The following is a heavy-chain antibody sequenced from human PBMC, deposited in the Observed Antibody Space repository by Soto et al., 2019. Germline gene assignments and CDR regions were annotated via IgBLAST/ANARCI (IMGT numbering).Heavy chain of an antibody. CDR2: VSSGGGT. Sequence: EVELLESGGGLVQPEGSLRLSCAASGFTFSTYAMGWVRQAPGKGLEWVSVVSSGGGTHYADSVKGRFTVSRDNSKNTLSLQMHSLRADDTAVYYCAKRRGAGGHFDYWGQGALVTVSS. V-gene: IGHV3-23*01. J-gene: IGHJ4*02. D-gene: IGHD2-15*01. CDR3: AKRRGAGGHFDY. CDR1: GFTFSTYA.